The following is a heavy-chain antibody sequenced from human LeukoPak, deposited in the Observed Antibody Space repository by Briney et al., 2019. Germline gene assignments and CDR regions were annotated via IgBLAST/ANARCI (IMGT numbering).Heavy chain of an antibody. D-gene: IGHD1-26*01. CDR1: GYSISSGYY. Sequence: PSETLSLTCTVSGYSISSGYYWGWIRQPPGKGLEWIGSIYHSGSTYYNPSLKSRVTISVDTSKNQFSLKLSSVTAADTAVYYCARDGSGSHYHDYWGQGTLVTVSS. V-gene: IGHV4-38-2*02. J-gene: IGHJ4*02. CDR3: ARDGSGSHYHDY. CDR2: IYHSGST.